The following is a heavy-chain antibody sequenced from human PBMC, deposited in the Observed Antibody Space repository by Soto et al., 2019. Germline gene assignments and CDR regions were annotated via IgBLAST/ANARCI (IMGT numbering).Heavy chain of an antibody. CDR3: ASCMLYSDGSNYSPFDF. Sequence: LTWTVAGGSISSYYWSWIRQPPGKGLEWDGYIYYSGSTNYNPSLKSRVTISGDASKNQSTLSLSSVTAAVTAVYYCASCMLYSDGSNYSPFDFWGQGTLVTVSS. D-gene: IGHD3-22*01. CDR1: GGSISSYY. CDR2: IYYSGST. J-gene: IGHJ4*02. V-gene: IGHV4-59*08.